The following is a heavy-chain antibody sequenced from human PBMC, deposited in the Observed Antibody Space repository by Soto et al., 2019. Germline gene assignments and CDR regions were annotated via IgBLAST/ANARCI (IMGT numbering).Heavy chain of an antibody. Sequence: QVTLKESDPVLVKPTETLTLTCTVSGFSLSDTKMGVSWFRQPPGKALEWLAHSFSNDGKSYSTSLKSRLTISKDTSKSQVALTMTNMDPVDTATYYCARIRGGFGSDYWGQGTLVTVSS. CDR3: ARIRGGFGSDY. D-gene: IGHD3-10*01. CDR1: GFSLSDTKMG. J-gene: IGHJ4*02. V-gene: IGHV2-26*01. CDR2: SFSNDGK.